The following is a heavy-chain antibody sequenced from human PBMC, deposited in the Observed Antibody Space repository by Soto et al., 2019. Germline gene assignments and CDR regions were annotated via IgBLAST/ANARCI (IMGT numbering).Heavy chain of an antibody. V-gene: IGHV4-34*01. J-gene: IGHJ6*02. CDR3: ARGGGKLLWFGELHYYYGMDI. CDR2: INHSGST. Sequence: SETLSLTCAVYGGSFSGYYWSWIRQPPGRGLEWIGEINHSGSTNYNPSLKSRVTISVDTSKNQFSLKLSSVTAADTAVYYCARGGGKLLWFGELHYYYGMDIWGQGTTVTVSS. D-gene: IGHD3-10*01. CDR1: GGSFSGYY.